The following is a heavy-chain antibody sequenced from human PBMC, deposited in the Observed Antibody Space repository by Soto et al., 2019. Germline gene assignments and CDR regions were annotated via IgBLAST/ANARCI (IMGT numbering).Heavy chain of an antibody. CDR1: GGSFSGYY. CDR2: INHSGST. V-gene: IGHV4-34*01. J-gene: IGHJ4*02. D-gene: IGHD5-12*01. CDR3: ARNGYSGYDFDY. Sequence: SETLSLTCAVYGGSFSGYYWSWIRQPPGKGLEWIGEINHSGSTNYNPSLKSRVTISVDTPKNQLSLKLSSVTAADTAVYYCARNGYSGYDFDYWGQGTLVTVSS.